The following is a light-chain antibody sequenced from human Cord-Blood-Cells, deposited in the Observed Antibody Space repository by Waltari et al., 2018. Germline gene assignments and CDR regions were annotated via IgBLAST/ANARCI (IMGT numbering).Light chain of an antibody. CDR2: AAS. CDR3: QQSYSTPVT. Sequence: DIQMNQSPSCLSASVGDRVTITSRASQSISSNLHWYPQKPGKAPQRLIYAASSLQRGVPSKFSRSGTGTHFTLTTSSLQPEDFATYYCQQSYSTPVTCGQGTRLEI. CDR1: QSISSN. V-gene: IGKV1-39*01. J-gene: IGKJ5*01.